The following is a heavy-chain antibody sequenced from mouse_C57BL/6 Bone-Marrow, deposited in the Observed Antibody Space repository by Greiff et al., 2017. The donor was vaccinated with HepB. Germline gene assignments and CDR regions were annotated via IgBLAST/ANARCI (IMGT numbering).Heavy chain of an antibody. CDR3: ARRDYYGSSPYYAMDY. J-gene: IGHJ4*01. CDR2: IYPRSGNT. D-gene: IGHD1-1*01. CDR1: GYTFTSYG. Sequence: QVQLQQSGAELARPGASVKLSCKASGYTFTSYGISWVKQRTGQGLEWIGEIYPRSGNTYYNEKFKGKATLTADKSSSTAYMELRSLTSEDSAVYFCARRDYYGSSPYYAMDYWGQGTSVTVSS. V-gene: IGHV1-81*01.